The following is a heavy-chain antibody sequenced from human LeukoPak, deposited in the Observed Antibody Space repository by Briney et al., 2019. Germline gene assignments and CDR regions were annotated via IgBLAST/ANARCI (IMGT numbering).Heavy chain of an antibody. CDR1: GDSITSDTFY. J-gene: IGHJ2*01. V-gene: IGHV4-39*01. CDR2: IDYSGST. D-gene: IGHD3-3*01. Sequence: SETLSLTCTVSGDSITSDTFYWGWIRQPPGKGLEWLGSIDYSGSTYYNPSLKSRVTVSVDASRNQFSLNLNSVTAADTAVYYCARHQGVVDLWGRGSLVTVSS. CDR3: ARHQGVVDL.